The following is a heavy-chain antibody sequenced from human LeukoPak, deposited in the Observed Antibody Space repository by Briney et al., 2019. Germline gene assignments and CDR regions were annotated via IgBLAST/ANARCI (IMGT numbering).Heavy chain of an antibody. J-gene: IGHJ5*02. D-gene: IGHD6-19*01. CDR2: IIPIFGTA. V-gene: IGHV1-69*05. CDR3: ARDPGIAVPNNWFDP. CDR1: GGTFSSYA. Sequence: SVTVSCKASGGTFSSYAISWVRQAPGQGLEWMGRIIPIFGTANYAQKFQGRVTITTDESTSTAYMELSSLRSEDTAVYYCARDPGIAVPNNWFDPWGQGTLVTVSS.